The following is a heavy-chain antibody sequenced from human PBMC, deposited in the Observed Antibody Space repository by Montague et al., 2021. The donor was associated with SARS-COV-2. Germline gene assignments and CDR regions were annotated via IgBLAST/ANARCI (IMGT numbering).Heavy chain of an antibody. CDR1: GRSISSYY. J-gene: IGHJ3*02. Sequence: SDTLSLTCTVSGRSISSYYWSWIRQPPGKGLEWIGYIYYSGSTNYNPSLNGRVTISVDTSKNQFSLKLSSVTAADTAVYYCARGFDIWGQGTMVTVSS. CDR3: ARGFDI. CDR2: IYYSGST. V-gene: IGHV4-59*07.